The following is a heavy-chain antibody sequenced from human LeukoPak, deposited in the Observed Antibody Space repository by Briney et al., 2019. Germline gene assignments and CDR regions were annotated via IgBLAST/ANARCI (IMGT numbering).Heavy chain of an antibody. D-gene: IGHD3-16*02. CDR3: ARVRFAIIDAYYFDY. J-gene: IGHJ4*02. Sequence: EGSLRLSCGASGFTFSIYWMTWVRQAPGKGLEWVANIKHDGSEKYYVDSVKGRFTISRDNAKNSLYLQMNSLRAEDTAVYYCARVRFAIIDAYYFDYWGQGTLVTVSS. CDR2: IKHDGSEK. V-gene: IGHV3-7*01. CDR1: GFTFSIYW.